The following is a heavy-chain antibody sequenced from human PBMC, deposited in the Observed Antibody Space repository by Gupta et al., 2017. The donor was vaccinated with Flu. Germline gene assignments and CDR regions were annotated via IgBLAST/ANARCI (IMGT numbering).Heavy chain of an antibody. V-gene: IGHV3-9*01. CDR2: ISWNSNAI. CDR3: VKDSLSSSWALFDF. D-gene: IGHD6-13*01. J-gene: IGHJ4*02. Sequence: RQAPGKGWEWVSGISWNSNAIAYADSVKGRFTVSRDNAKNSLYLQLNSLRPEDTALYFCVKDSLSSSWALFDFWGQGTLVTVSS.